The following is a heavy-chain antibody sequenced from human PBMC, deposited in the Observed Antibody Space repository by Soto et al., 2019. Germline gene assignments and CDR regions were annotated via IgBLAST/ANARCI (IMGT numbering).Heavy chain of an antibody. CDR2: IKQDGSEK. CDR1: GFTFSSYW. D-gene: IGHD3-3*01. J-gene: IGHJ6*02. Sequence: EVQLVESGGGLVQPGGSLRLSCAASGFTFSSYWMSWVRQAPGKGLEWVANIKQDGSEKYYVDSVKGRFTISRDNAKNSLYLQLNSLRAEDTAVYYCATAHYDFYGMDVWCQGTTVTVSS. V-gene: IGHV3-7*01. CDR3: ATAHYDFYGMDV.